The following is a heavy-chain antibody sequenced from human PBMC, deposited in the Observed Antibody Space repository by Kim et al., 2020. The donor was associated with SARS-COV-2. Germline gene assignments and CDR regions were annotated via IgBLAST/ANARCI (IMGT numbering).Heavy chain of an antibody. J-gene: IGHJ6*02. D-gene: IGHD2-15*01. V-gene: IGHV1-3*01. CDR3: ARHGNGMDV. CDR2: GIP. Sequence: GIPTHSQHFQGRIIITRDTSASTGYMELTSLTSEDTAVYYCARHGNGMDVWGQGTTVTVSS.